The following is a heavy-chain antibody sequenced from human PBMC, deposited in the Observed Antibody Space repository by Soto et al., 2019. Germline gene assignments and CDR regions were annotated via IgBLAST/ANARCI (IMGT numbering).Heavy chain of an antibody. Sequence: SSETLSLTCAVSGGSISSSNWWSWVRQPPGKGLEWIGEIYHSGSTNYNPSLKSRVTISVDKSKNQFSLKLSSVTAADTAVYYCARVPTVTHLFYYYYGMDVWGQGTTVTVSS. J-gene: IGHJ6*02. CDR1: GGSISSSNW. V-gene: IGHV4-4*02. CDR3: ARVPTVTHLFYYYYGMDV. D-gene: IGHD4-4*01. CDR2: IYHSGST.